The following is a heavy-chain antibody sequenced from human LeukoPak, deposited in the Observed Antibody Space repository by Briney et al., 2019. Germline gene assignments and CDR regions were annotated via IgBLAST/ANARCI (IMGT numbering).Heavy chain of an antibody. CDR2: IKSKTDGGTT. D-gene: IGHD1-26*01. CDR3: AAGTWDLLPYFDY. CDR1: GLTFTNAW. V-gene: IGHV3-15*01. J-gene: IGHJ4*02. Sequence: GGSLRLSCAASGLTFTNAWMSCVRQAPGKGLEGVGRIKSKTDGGTTDYAAPVNGRLTVLRDDSEDMMYLQMSSLKTGDTAVYYCAAGTWDLLPYFDYWGQGILVTVSS.